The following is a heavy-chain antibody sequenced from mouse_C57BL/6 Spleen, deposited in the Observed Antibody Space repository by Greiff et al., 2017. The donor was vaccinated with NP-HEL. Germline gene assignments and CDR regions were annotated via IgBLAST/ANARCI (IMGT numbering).Heavy chain of an antibody. V-gene: IGHV1-52*01. CDR3: ARSRYYGTFDY. J-gene: IGHJ2*01. CDR1: GYTFTSYW. Sequence: QVHVKQPGAELVRPGSSVKLSCKASGYTFTSYWMHWVKQRPIQGLEWIGNIDPSDSETHYNQKFKDKATLTVDKSSSTAYMQLSSLTSEDSAVYYCARSRYYGTFDYWGQGTTLTVSS. CDR2: IDPSDSET. D-gene: IGHD1-1*01.